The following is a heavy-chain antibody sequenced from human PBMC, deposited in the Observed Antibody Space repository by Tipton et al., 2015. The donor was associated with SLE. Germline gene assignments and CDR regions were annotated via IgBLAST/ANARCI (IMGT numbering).Heavy chain of an antibody. V-gene: IGHV4-30-2*01. Sequence: TLSLTCAVSGGSISSGGYSWSWIRQPPGKGLEWIGEIDDSGSTNYNPSLKSRVTISLDTSKNQFSLKLSSVTAADTAVYYCVRGPRSLGGSPRDDTWGQGTLVTVSS. CDR1: GGSISSGGYS. D-gene: IGHD2-15*01. CDR3: VRGPRSLGGSPRDDT. J-gene: IGHJ5*02. CDR2: IDDSGST.